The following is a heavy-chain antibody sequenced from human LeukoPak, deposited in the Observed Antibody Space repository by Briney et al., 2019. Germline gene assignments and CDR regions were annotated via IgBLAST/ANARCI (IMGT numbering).Heavy chain of an antibody. D-gene: IGHD3-10*01. CDR2: IYSGGST. J-gene: IGHJ6*03. V-gene: IGHV3-53*01. CDR3: ARLKGVRGARTLYYYYYMDV. CDR1: GFTVSSNY. Sequence: GGYLRLSCAASGFTVSSNYMSSVHQAPGNGLEWVSVIYSGGSTYYADSVKGRFTISRDNSKNTLYLQMNSLRAEDTAVYYCARLKGVRGARTLYYYYYMDVWGKGTTVTVSS.